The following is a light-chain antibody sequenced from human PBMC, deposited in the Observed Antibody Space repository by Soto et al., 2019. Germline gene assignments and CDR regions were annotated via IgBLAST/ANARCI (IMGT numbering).Light chain of an antibody. CDR3: SSYTSSSTYV. J-gene: IGLJ1*01. V-gene: IGLV2-18*02. Sequence: QPALTQPPSVSGSPGQSVTISCTETSSDVGSYNRVPWYQQPPGTAPKLMIYEVSNRPSGVPDRFSGSKSGNTASLTISGLQAEDEADYYCSSYTSSSTYVFGNGTKVTVL. CDR2: EVS. CDR1: SSDVGSYNR.